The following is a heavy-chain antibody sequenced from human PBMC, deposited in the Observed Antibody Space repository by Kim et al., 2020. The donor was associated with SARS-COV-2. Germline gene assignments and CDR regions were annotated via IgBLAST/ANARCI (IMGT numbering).Heavy chain of an antibody. V-gene: IGHV4-31*02. J-gene: IGHJ3*02. CDR1: GGSISSGGYY. CDR2: IYYSGST. D-gene: IGHD3-3*01. CDR3: ARATFYDFWSGNAFGI. Sequence: SETLSLTCTVSGGSISSGGYYWSWHRQHPGQGLVWIGYIYYSGSTYSNPSLKSRVTISVDTYKNQFSLKLGSVTAADTAVYYCARATFYDFWSGNAFGIWGQRTMVTVSS.